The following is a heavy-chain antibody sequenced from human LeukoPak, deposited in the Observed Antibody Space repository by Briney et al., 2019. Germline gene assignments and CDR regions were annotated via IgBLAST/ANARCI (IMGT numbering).Heavy chain of an antibody. J-gene: IGHJ4*02. CDR3: ARGPPSWGTVGY. CDR1: GYTFTSFD. CDR2: MKSNNGHT. Sequence: ASVKVSCKASGYTFTSFDFNWVRQATGQGLEWMGWMKSNNGHTGYAQKFQGRVTMTRDTSISTAYMELSSLTFEDTAVYYCARGPPSWGTVGYWGQGTLVTVSS. V-gene: IGHV1-8*01. D-gene: IGHD1-1*01.